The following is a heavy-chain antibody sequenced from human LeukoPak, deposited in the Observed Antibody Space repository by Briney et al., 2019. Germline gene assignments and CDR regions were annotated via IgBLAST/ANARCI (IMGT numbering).Heavy chain of an antibody. Sequence: SETLSLTCAVYGGSFSGYYWSWIRQPPGKGLEWIGEINHSGSTNYNPSLKSRVTISVDTSKNQFSLKLSSVTAADTAVYYCATGGYNSGWYTGSFDYWGQGTQVTVSS. CDR2: INHSGST. V-gene: IGHV4-34*01. D-gene: IGHD6-19*01. CDR1: GGSFSGYY. CDR3: ATGGYNSGWYTGSFDY. J-gene: IGHJ4*02.